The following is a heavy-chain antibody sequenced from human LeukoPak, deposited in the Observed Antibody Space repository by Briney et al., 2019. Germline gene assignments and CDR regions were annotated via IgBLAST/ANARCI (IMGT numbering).Heavy chain of an antibody. J-gene: IGHJ4*02. CDR2: ISSSGTYK. Sequence: PGGSLRLSCAVSGFTFSSYSMSWVCQAPGKGLESVSSISSSGTYKYYAASVKGRFPISRDNAKNSLYLQMKSLRAEDTAVYYCAKGKDSVAGATNDYWGQGTLVTVSS. D-gene: IGHD6-19*01. V-gene: IGHV3-21*01. CDR1: GFTFSSYS. CDR3: AKGKDSVAGATNDY.